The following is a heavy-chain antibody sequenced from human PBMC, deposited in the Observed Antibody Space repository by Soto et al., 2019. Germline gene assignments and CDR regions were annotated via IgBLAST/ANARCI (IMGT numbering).Heavy chain of an antibody. CDR3: ARGSGRVNGWGTYFYYGMDV. V-gene: IGHV4-34*01. CDR2: INHSGST. D-gene: IGHD3-16*01. Sequence: QVQLQQWGAGLLKPSETLSLTCAVYGGSFSGYHWIWIRQPPGKGLEWLGEINHSGSTSYNPSLKSRVTISVDTSKNQFSLKVTSVTAADTAAYYCARGSGRVNGWGTYFYYGMDVWGQGTTVTVSS. J-gene: IGHJ6*02. CDR1: GGSFSGYH.